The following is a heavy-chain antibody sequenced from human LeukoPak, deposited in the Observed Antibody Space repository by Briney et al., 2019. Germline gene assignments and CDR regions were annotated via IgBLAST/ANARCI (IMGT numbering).Heavy chain of an antibody. CDR2: IYYSGST. CDR1: GVSISSYY. J-gene: IGHJ5*02. Sequence: SETLSLTCTVSGVSISSYYWSWIRQPPGKGLEWIGYIYYSGSTNYYPSLKSRVTISVNKSKNQFSQKLSSVTAADTAVYYCARDLATVTNFGWFDPWGQGTLVTVSS. V-gene: IGHV4-59*01. D-gene: IGHD4-17*01. CDR3: ARDLATVTNFGWFDP.